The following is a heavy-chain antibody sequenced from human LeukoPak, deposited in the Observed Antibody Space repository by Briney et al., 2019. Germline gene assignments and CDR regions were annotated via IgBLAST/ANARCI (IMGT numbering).Heavy chain of an antibody. CDR3: ASLGLGTFWFDP. J-gene: IGHJ5*02. D-gene: IGHD3-16*01. CDR1: GGTFSSYA. V-gene: IGHV1-69*13. CDR2: IIPIFGTA. Sequence: ASVKVSCKASGGTFSSYAISWVRQAPGQGLEWMGGIIPIFGTANYAQKFQGRVTITADESTSTAYMELSSLRSEDTAVYYCASLGLGTFWFDPWGQGTLVTVS.